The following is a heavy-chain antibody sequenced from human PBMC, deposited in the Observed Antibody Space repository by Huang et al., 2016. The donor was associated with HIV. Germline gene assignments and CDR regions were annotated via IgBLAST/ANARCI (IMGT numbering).Heavy chain of an antibody. CDR2: INHSEST. V-gene: IGHV4-34*01. J-gene: IGHJ6*03. CDR3: ARGQGGYYYYYMDV. Sequence: QVQLQQWGAGLLRPSETLSLTCAVYGGSFIGYYGPWILQPPGKGLEWIGEINHSESTTYNPSLRSRVTISVDTSRNQFSLTLTSVTAADTAVYYCARGQGGYYYYYMDVWGKGTTVTVSS. CDR1: GGSFIGYY.